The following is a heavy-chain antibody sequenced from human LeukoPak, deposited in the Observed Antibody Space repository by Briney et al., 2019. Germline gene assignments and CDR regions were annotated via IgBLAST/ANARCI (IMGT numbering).Heavy chain of an antibody. CDR2: IYTSGST. D-gene: IGHD3-22*01. CDR3: ARNYDSSGYRLAY. CDR1: GGSVSSGDYY. V-gene: IGHV4-61*02. Sequence: SQTLSLTCTVSGGSVSSGDYYWSWIRQPAGKGLEWIGRIYTSGSTNYNPSLKSRVTISVDTSKNQFSLKLSSVTAADTAVYYCARNYDSSGYRLAYWGQGTLVTVSS. J-gene: IGHJ4*02.